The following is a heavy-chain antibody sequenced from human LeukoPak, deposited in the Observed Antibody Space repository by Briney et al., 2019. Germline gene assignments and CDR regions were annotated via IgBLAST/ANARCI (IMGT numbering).Heavy chain of an antibody. V-gene: IGHV3-23*01. J-gene: IGHJ4*02. D-gene: IGHD3-10*01. CDR2: ISGSGGST. CDR1: GFTFSSYA. CDR3: ARVSSLTMVRGVSPFDY. Sequence: GGSLRLSCAASGFTFSSYAMSWVRQAPGKGLEWVSAISGSGGSTYYADSVKGRFTISRDNAKNSLYLQMNSLRAEDTAVYYCARVSSLTMVRGVSPFDYWGQGTLVTVSS.